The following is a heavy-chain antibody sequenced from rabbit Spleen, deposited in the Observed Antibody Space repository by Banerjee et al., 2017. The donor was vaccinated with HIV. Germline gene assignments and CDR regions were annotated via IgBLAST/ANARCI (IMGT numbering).Heavy chain of an antibody. V-gene: IGHV1S45*01. D-gene: IGHD8-1*01. CDR3: ARDAGTSFSTYGMDL. CDR1: GVSFSDRDV. Sequence: EQLEESGGGLVKPEGSLTLTCKASGVSFSDRDVMCWVRQAPGKGLQWIACINASTGKPVYATWASGRFTISRTSSTTVTLRMTSLTAADRATYFCARDAGTSFSTYGMDLWGPGTLVTVS. CDR2: INASTGKP. J-gene: IGHJ6*01.